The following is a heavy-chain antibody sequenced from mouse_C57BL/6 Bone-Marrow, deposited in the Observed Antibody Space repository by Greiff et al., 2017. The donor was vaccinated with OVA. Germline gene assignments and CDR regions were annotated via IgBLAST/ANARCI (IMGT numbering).Heavy chain of an antibody. J-gene: IGHJ2*01. V-gene: IGHV1-64*01. CDR1: GYTFTSYW. CDR3: ARSVDHYYSNYLYYFDY. CDR2: IHPHSGST. D-gene: IGHD2-5*01. Sequence: VQLQQPGAELVKPGASVKLSCKASGYTFTSYWMHWVKQRPGQGLEWIGMIHPHSGSTNYNEKFKSKATLTVDKSSSTAYMQLSSLTSEDSAVYYCARSVDHYYSNYLYYFDYWGQGTTLTVSS.